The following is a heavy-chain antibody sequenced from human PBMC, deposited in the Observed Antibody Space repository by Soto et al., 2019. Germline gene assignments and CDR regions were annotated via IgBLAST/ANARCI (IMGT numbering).Heavy chain of an antibody. CDR3: ARGPSHYYDSSGRFPYFDF. D-gene: IGHD3-22*01. CDR1: GFTFTSYA. CDR2: ISGSGVSS. J-gene: IGHJ4*02. Sequence: LRLSCETSGFTFTSYAMGWVRQAPGKGLEWVSIISGSGVSSYYADSVRGRFTVSKDNSKNTLFLHMHSLRADDTAVYYCARGPSHYYDSSGRFPYFDFWGQGTLVTVSS. V-gene: IGHV3-23*01.